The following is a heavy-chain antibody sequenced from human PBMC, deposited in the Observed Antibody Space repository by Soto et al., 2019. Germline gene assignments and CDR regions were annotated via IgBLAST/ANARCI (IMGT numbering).Heavy chain of an antibody. Sequence: ASVTVSCKASGYTFTGYYMHWVRQAPGQGLEWMGWINPNSGGTNYAQKFQGWVTMTRDTSISTAYMELSRLRSDDTAVYYCARGYRDNYYGSSGYYSDWFDPWGQGTLVTVSS. CDR3: ARGYRDNYYGSSGYYSDWFDP. D-gene: IGHD3-22*01. J-gene: IGHJ5*02. CDR1: GYTFTGYY. V-gene: IGHV1-2*04. CDR2: INPNSGGT.